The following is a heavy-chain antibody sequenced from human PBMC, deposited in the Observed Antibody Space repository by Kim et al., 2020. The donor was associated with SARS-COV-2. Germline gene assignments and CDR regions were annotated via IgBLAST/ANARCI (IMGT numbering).Heavy chain of an antibody. D-gene: IGHD2-15*01. CDR3: ARRGWYSDI. J-gene: IGHJ2*01. V-gene: IGHV4-59*08. CDR1: GASISTYH. Sequence: SETLSLTCTVSGASISTYHWSWIRQPPGKGLEWIGYISNSGSTHYNPSLRSRVTISVDTSKNQFSLMLTSVTAADTAAYYCARRGWYSDIWGRGTLVTVSS. CDR2: ISNSGST.